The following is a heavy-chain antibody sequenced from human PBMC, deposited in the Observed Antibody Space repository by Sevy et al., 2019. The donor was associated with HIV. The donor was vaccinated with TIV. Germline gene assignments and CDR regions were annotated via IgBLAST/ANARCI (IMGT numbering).Heavy chain of an antibody. Sequence: SETLSLTCTVSGGSITSLYWNWIRQPPGKGLEWIANIYYNGHINYNPSLKSRVTLSLDTSKNQFSLRLSSVTAADTAMDFRGGGEAVGRGYSWGQGTLVTVSS. D-gene: IGHD3-10*01. CDR2: IYYNGHI. CDR3: GGGEAVGRGYS. V-gene: IGHV4-59*08. J-gene: IGHJ4*02. CDR1: GGSITSLY.